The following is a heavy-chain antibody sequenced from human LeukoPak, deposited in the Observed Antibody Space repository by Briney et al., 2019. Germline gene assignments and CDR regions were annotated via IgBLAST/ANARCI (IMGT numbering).Heavy chain of an antibody. V-gene: IGHV4-59*10. CDR2: ISTIGIT. Sequence: SETLSLTCAVYGGSFSGYYWSWIRQPPGKGLEWIGRISTIGITNYNPSLISRVTISIDTSKNQFSLKLSSVTAADTAVYYCARDGCGGSCFHYYYYYMDVWGKGTTVTISS. CDR1: GGSFSGYY. CDR3: ARDGCGGSCFHYYYYYMDV. J-gene: IGHJ6*03. D-gene: IGHD2-15*01.